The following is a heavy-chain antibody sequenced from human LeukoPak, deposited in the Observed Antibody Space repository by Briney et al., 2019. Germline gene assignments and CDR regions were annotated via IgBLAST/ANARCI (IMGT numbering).Heavy chain of an antibody. CDR3: ARDDGTSSENAFDI. CDR1: GYTFTDYY. J-gene: IGHJ3*02. D-gene: IGHD6-6*01. Sequence: SVKXSCKASGYTFTDYYMHWVRQAPGQGLEWRGWNNLNNGGTKYAQKFQGRVTMTRDTSVTTAYMELSRLTFDDTAVYYCARDDGTSSENAFDIWGQGTMVTVSS. V-gene: IGHV1-2*02. CDR2: NNLNNGGT.